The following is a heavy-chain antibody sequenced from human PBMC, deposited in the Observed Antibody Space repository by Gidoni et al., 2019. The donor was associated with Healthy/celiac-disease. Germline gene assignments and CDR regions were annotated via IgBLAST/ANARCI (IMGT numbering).Heavy chain of an antibody. J-gene: IGHJ4*02. CDR3: ARADFWSGLGGY. V-gene: IGHV4-34*01. CDR2: INHSGST. D-gene: IGHD3-3*01. Sequence: QVQLQQWGAGLLKPSETLSLTCAVYGGSFSGYYWSWIRQPPGKGLEGIGEINHSGSTNYNPSIKSRVTISVDTSKNQFSLKLSSVTAADTAVYYCARADFWSGLGGYWGQGTLVTVSS. CDR1: GGSFSGYY.